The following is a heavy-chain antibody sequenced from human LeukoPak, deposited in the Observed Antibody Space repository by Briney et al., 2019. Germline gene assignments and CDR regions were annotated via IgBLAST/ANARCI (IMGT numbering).Heavy chain of an antibody. Sequence: PGGSLRLSCAASGFTFSSYWMSWVRQAPGKGLEWVANIKQGGSEKDYVDSVKGRFTISRDNAKNSLYLQMNSLRAEDTAVYYCARVRGGYCSSTSCSHGMDYWGQGTLVTVSS. CDR3: ARVRGGYCSSTSCSHGMDY. CDR2: IKQGGSEK. J-gene: IGHJ4*02. D-gene: IGHD2-2*01. CDR1: GFTFSSYW. V-gene: IGHV3-7*01.